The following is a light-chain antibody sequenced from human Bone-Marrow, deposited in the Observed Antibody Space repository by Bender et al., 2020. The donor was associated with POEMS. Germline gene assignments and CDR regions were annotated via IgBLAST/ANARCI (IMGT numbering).Light chain of an antibody. V-gene: IGLV1-47*01. CDR1: SSNFGSNF. J-gene: IGLJ3*02. CDR2: RNN. Sequence: QSVLTQAPSASGTPGQRVVISCSGTSSNFGSNFVYWYQQLPGTAPKPLINRNNQRPSGVPDRFSGSKSGTSASLAISGLRSEDEANYYCAAWDDSLSGWVFGGGTTLTVL. CDR3: AAWDDSLSGWV.